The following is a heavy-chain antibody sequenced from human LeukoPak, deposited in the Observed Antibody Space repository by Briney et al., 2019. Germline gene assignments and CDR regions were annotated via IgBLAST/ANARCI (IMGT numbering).Heavy chain of an antibody. Sequence: ASVKVSCKASDYTFTNYYMHWVRQAPAQGLEWMGIINPSGGSTSYAQKCQSRVAMTRDASFSTAYTELSRLRSDDTRVYYCARDMYSSSLDYCGQGTLVAVSS. CDR2: INPSGGST. J-gene: IGHJ4*02. CDR1: DYTFTNYY. D-gene: IGHD6-6*01. CDR3: ARDMYSSSLDY. V-gene: IGHV1-46*01.